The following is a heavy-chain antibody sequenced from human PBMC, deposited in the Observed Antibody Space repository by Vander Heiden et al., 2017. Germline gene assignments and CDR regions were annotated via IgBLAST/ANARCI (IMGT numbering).Heavy chain of an antibody. D-gene: IGHD3-22*01. V-gene: IGHV3-21*01. CDR1: GFTFRSYS. CDR2: ISTSSTYI. Sequence: EVQLVESGGGLVKPGGSLRLSCAASGFTFRSYSMHWARQAPGKGLEWVSSISTSSTYIYYADSVRGRVAISRDNAKNSLYLQLNSLRAEDTAVYYCARDSTHDYYDSSGYPGDAFDIWGQGTMVTVSS. CDR3: ARDSTHDYYDSSGYPGDAFDI. J-gene: IGHJ3*02.